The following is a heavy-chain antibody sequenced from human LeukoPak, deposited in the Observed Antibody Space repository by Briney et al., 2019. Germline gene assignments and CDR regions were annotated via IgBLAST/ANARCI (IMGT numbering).Heavy chain of an antibody. V-gene: IGHV3-30*18. CDR2: ISYDGRNK. Sequence: RGSLRLSCAASGFTFTSYGMHWVRQAPGKGLEWVAVISYDGRNKYYADSVKGRFTMSRDNSKNTLYLQLNSLGAEDTAVYFCAKDYGRYSGYDFFPDYWGQGTLVTVSS. J-gene: IGHJ4*02. D-gene: IGHD5-12*01. CDR3: AKDYGRYSGYDFFPDY. CDR1: GFTFTSYG.